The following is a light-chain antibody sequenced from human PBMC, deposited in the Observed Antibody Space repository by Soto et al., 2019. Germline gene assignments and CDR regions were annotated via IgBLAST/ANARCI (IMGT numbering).Light chain of an antibody. CDR2: EVS. CDR1: QSLVYSDGNIY. V-gene: IGKV2-30*01. Sequence: DVVMTQSPLSLPVTLGQPASISCRSSQSLVYSDGNIYLNWFHQRPGQSPRRLIYEVSKRDSGVPDRFSGSGSGTDFTLKISRVEAEDVGVYYCIQATHGRAFGQGTKVEIK. J-gene: IGKJ1*01. CDR3: IQATHGRA.